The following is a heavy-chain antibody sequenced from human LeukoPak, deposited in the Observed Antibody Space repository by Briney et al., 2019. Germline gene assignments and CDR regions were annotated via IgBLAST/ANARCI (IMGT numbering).Heavy chain of an antibody. CDR2: ISNSDGST. V-gene: IGHV3-23*01. J-gene: IGHJ4*02. CDR1: GFTFSSYV. Sequence: GGSLRLSCAAPGFTFSSYVMSWVRQAPGKGLEWVSVISNSDGSTYYADSVKGRFTISRDNSKNTLYLQMNSLRAEDTAVYYCAKDFYGGFDYWDQGTLVTVSS. CDR3: AKDFYGGFDY. D-gene: IGHD4-23*01.